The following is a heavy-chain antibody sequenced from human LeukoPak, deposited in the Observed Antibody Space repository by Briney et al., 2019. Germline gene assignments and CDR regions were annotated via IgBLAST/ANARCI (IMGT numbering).Heavy chain of an antibody. D-gene: IGHD3-22*01. CDR1: GLTFSSYA. CDR2: ISGSGGNT. V-gene: IGHV3-23*01. Sequence: GGSLRLSCAASGLTFSSYAMTWVRQAPGKGLEWVSAISGSGGNTHYADSVKGRFTITRDNSKNTLYLQMNSLRAEDTAVYYCAKGAIYDSSGYYYGYWGQGTLVTVSS. J-gene: IGHJ4*02. CDR3: AKGAIYDSSGYYYGY.